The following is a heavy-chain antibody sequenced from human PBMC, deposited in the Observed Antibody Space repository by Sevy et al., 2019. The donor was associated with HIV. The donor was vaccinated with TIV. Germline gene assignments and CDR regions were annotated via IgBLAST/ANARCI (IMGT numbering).Heavy chain of an antibody. CDR2: ISPQNGDT. V-gene: IGHV1-18*01. J-gene: IGHJ4*02. CDR3: ARAYCSGGRCYSLAY. Sequence: ASVKVSCKASGYLFTSYRITWVRQAPGKRLELVGWISPQNGDTNYAQRVQDRVTMITDTSTTTAYMELRSLTSDDSAVYYCARAYCSGGRCYSLAYWGQGTLVTVSS. D-gene: IGHD2-15*01. CDR1: GYLFTSYR.